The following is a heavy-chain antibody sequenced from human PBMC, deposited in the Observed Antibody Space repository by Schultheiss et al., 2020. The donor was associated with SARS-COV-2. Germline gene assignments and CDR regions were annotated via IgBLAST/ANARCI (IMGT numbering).Heavy chain of an antibody. CDR1: GFTFSNAW. D-gene: IGHD5-18*01. Sequence: GGSLRLSCAASGFTFSNAWMNWVRQAPGKGLEWVAVISYDGSNKYYADSVKGRFTISRDNSKNTLYLQMNSLRAEDTAVYYCAKGVQLWSYGMDVWGQGTTVTVSS. CDR2: ISYDGSNK. V-gene: IGHV3-30*18. J-gene: IGHJ6*02. CDR3: AKGVQLWSYGMDV.